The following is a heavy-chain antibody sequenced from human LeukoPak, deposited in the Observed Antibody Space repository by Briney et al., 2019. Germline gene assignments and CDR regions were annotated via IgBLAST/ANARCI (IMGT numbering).Heavy chain of an antibody. CDR3: ARSRITMVRGVIPSPFDP. D-gene: IGHD3-10*01. CDR2: MNPNSGNT. Sequence: GASVKVSCKASGYTFTSYDINWVRQATGQGLEWMGWMNPNSGNTGYAQKFQGRVTMTRDTSISTAYMELSRLRSDDTAVYYCARSRITMVRGVIPSPFDPWGQGTLVTVSS. V-gene: IGHV1-8*01. CDR1: GYTFTSYD. J-gene: IGHJ5*02.